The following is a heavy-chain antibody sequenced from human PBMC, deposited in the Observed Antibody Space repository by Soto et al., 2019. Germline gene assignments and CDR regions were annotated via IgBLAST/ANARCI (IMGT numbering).Heavy chain of an antibody. V-gene: IGHV3-11*05. CDR1: GFTCTDYY. J-gene: IGHJ4*02. CDR3: ARSTTVDS. Sequence: QVPLVESGGGLVKPGGSLRLSCAASGFTCTDYYMNRIRQAPGKGLEWLPDISTSTSSTNYADSVKGRFTISRDKAKNSLYLQMNSLRAEDTALYYCARSTTVDSWGQGTLVTVSS. CDR2: ISTSTSST. D-gene: IGHD4-17*01.